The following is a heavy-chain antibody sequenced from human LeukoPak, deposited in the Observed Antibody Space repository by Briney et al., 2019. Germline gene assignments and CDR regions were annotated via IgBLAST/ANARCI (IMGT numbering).Heavy chain of an antibody. D-gene: IGHD6-19*01. Sequence: GGSLRLSCAASGFTFSSYAMSWVRQAPGKGLEWVSAISGSGGSTYYADSVKGRFTISRDNSKNTLYLQMNSLRAEDMAVYYCAKGSQGIAVAGAFDYWGQGTLVTVSS. V-gene: IGHV3-23*01. CDR3: AKGSQGIAVAGAFDY. CDR2: ISGSGGST. J-gene: IGHJ4*02. CDR1: GFTFSSYA.